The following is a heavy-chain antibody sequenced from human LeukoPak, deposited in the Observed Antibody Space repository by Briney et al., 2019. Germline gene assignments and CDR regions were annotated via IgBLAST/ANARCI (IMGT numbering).Heavy chain of an antibody. Sequence: PSETLSLTCAVYGGSFSGYYWSWIRQTPGKGLEWIGEINHSGSTNYNPSLKSRVTISVDTSKNQFSLKLSSVTAADTAVYYCARRGGSGSYYNFWYYYYMDVWGKGTTVTISS. D-gene: IGHD3-10*01. CDR2: INHSGST. V-gene: IGHV4-34*01. CDR3: ARRGGSGSYYNFWYYYYMDV. CDR1: GGSFSGYY. J-gene: IGHJ6*03.